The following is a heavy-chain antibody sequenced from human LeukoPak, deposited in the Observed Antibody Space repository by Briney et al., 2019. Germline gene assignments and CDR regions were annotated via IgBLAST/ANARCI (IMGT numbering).Heavy chain of an antibody. J-gene: IGHJ4*02. CDR3: AKGEKYYDSSGPIDY. V-gene: IGHV3-23*01. CDR2: ISGSGGST. CDR1: GFTFSSYA. D-gene: IGHD3-22*01. Sequence: GGSLRLSCAASGFTFSSYAMSWVRQAPGKGLEWVSAISGSGGSTYYADSVKGRFTISRDNSKNTLYLQMNSLRAEDTAVYYCAKGEKYYDSSGPIDYWGQGTLVTVSS.